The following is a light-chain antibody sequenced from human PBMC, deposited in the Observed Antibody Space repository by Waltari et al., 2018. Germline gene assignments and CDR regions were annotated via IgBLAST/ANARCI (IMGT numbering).Light chain of an antibody. CDR2: ATN. V-gene: IGLV1-40*01. CDR1: SSHIGGGYD. J-gene: IGLJ1*01. Sequence: QSLLTQPPSVSGAPGQRVTISCTGSSSHIGGGYDVHWYQQLPGAAPKLLIYATNNRPSGVPDRFSGSKSGTSASLVITGLQTEDEADYYCQTYDSTLSAPYVFGTGTKVSIL. CDR3: QTYDSTLSAPYV.